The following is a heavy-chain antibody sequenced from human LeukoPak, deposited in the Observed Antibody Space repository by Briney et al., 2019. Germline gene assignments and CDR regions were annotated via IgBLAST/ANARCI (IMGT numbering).Heavy chain of an antibody. J-gene: IGHJ3*02. Sequence: ASVRVSCKASGYTFTSYYMHWVRQAPGQGLEWMGIINPSGGSTSYAQKFQGRVTMTRDTSTSTVYMELSSLRSEDTAVYYCARVAWVTTPLGAFDIWGQGTMVTVSS. CDR3: ARVAWVTTPLGAFDI. CDR2: INPSGGST. V-gene: IGHV1-46*01. CDR1: GYTFTSYY. D-gene: IGHD4-17*01.